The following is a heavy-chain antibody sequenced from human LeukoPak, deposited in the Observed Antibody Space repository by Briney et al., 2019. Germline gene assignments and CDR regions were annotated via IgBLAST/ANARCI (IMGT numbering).Heavy chain of an antibody. CDR3: ARIADRDMVDGLDS. V-gene: IGHV4-34*01. CDR2: INHSRST. CDR1: GGSFRVYY. Sequence: PWETLSLTCAVYGGSFRVYYWSWIRQPPGRGGEGMGEINHSRSTNYNPSLKSRDTISVDTYKNHFSLKLSCVTAATTAVYYCARIADRDMVDGLDSWGQGTLVTVSS. J-gene: IGHJ4*02. D-gene: IGHD5-18*01.